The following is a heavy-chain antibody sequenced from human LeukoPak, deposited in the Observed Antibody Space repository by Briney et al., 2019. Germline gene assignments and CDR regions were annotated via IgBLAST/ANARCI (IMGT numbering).Heavy chain of an antibody. CDR2: IFRSSVEI. Sequence: GGSLRLSCAASGFTFSDFPMIWVRQAPGKGLEWVSTIFRSSVEIHYADSVKGRFTISRDNSKNTLYLQMNSLRVEDTAVYYCAKSGRYCSGGSCYQEASLDYWGQGTLVTVSS. V-gene: IGHV3-23*01. CDR3: AKSGRYCSGGSCYQEASLDY. CDR1: GFTFSDFP. D-gene: IGHD2-15*01. J-gene: IGHJ4*02.